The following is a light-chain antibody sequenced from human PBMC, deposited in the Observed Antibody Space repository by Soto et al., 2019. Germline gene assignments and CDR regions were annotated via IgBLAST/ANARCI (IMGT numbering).Light chain of an antibody. CDR3: QQRSNWPSIT. V-gene: IGKV3-11*01. Sequence: EIVLTQSPATLSLSPGETATLSCRASQSVKTFLVGYQHRLGQAPRILIYDASLRATGIPARFSGSGSGTDFTLTISSLEPEDAALYYCQQRSNWPSITFGQGTRLEI. J-gene: IGKJ5*01. CDR1: QSVKTF. CDR2: DAS.